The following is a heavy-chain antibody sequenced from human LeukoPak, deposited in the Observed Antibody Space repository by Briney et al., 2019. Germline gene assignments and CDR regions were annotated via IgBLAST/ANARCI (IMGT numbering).Heavy chain of an antibody. Sequence: PGGSLRLSCAASGFTFSSYAMSWVRQAPGKGLEWVANIKQDGSEKYYVDSVKGRFTISRDNAKNSLYLQMNSLRAEDTAVYYCARVFSGSYYYCYYYMDVWGKGTTVTVSS. CDR2: IKQDGSEK. D-gene: IGHD1-26*01. V-gene: IGHV3-7*01. J-gene: IGHJ6*03. CDR1: GFTFSSYA. CDR3: ARVFSGSYYYCYYYMDV.